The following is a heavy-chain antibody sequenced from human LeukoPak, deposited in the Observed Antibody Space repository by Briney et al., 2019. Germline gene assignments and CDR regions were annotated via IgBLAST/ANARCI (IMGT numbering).Heavy chain of an antibody. Sequence: GGSLRLSCAASGFSFDDYAVRWGRQGPGRGLERGSGISWNSGSRGYADSVKGRFTISRDNAKSSLYLQMNSLRAEDTALYYCAKDTYSYGSGSSTGYGMDVWGQGTTVTVSS. D-gene: IGHD3-10*01. CDR3: AKDTYSYGSGSSTGYGMDV. CDR1: GFSFDDYA. CDR2: ISWNSGSR. J-gene: IGHJ6*02. V-gene: IGHV3-9*01.